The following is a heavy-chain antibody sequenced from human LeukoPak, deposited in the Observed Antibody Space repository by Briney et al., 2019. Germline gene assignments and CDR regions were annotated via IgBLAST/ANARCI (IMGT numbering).Heavy chain of an antibody. D-gene: IGHD4-17*01. CDR1: GGTFSSYA. Sequence: GASVKVSCKASGGTFSSYAISWVRQAPGQRLEWMGGIIPIFGTANYAQKFQGRVTITADESTSTAYMELSSLRSEDTAVYYCARDRHSYGDSDYWGQGTLVTVSS. CDR3: ARDRHSYGDSDY. CDR2: IIPIFGTA. J-gene: IGHJ4*02. V-gene: IGHV1-69*01.